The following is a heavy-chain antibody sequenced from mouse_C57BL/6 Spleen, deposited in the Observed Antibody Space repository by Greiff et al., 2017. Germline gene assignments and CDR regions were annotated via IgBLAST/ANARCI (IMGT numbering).Heavy chain of an antibody. J-gene: IGHJ2*01. D-gene: IGHD1-1*01. Sequence: VQLQQPGAELVKPGASVKMSCKASGYTFTSYWITWVKQRPGQGLEWIGDIYPGSGSTNYNEKFKSKATLTVDTSSSTAYRQLSSLTSEDSAVYYCATEITTVALDYWGQGTTLTVSS. CDR3: ATEITTVALDY. CDR1: GYTFTSYW. CDR2: IYPGSGST. V-gene: IGHV1-55*01.